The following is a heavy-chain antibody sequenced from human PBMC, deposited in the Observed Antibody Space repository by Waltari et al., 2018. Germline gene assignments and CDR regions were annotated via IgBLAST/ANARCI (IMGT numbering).Heavy chain of an antibody. Sequence: QVQLVQSGAEVKKPGSSVKVSCKASAGTFSSYAISWVRLAPGQGLEWMGGIIPIFGTANYAQKFQGRVTITTDESTSTAYMELSSLRSEDTAVYYCARRFGTMVVTPVGAFDIWGQGTRVTVSS. CDR3: ARRFGTMVVTPVGAFDI. D-gene: IGHD3-10*01. V-gene: IGHV1-69*05. J-gene: IGHJ3*02. CDR1: AGTFSSYA. CDR2: IIPIFGTA.